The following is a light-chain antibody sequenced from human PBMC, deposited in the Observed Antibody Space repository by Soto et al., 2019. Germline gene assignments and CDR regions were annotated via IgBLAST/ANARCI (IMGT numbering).Light chain of an antibody. CDR2: EGD. V-gene: IGLV2-23*01. Sequence: QFALTQPASVSGSPGQSITISCSGTSSDVGSSNFVSWYQQHPGKAPKLIIFEGDRRPSGVSGRFSGSKSGNTASLTISGLQAEDEADYYCCSFARSSSFYVFGTGTKVTVL. CDR1: SSDVGSSNF. CDR3: CSFARSSSFYV. J-gene: IGLJ1*01.